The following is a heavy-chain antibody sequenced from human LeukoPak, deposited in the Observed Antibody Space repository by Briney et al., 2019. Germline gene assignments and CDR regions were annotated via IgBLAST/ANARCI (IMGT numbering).Heavy chain of an antibody. J-gene: IGHJ4*02. CDR1: GFTFSSYW. CDR3: ARDEQYYDFWSGYYHNLFDY. V-gene: IGHV3-74*01. D-gene: IGHD3-3*01. CDR2: INSDGSST. Sequence: GRSLRLSCAASGFTFSSYWMHWVRQAPGKGLVWVSRINSDGSSTSYADSVKGRFTISRDNAKNTLYLQMNSLRAEDTAVYYCARDEQYYDFWSGYYHNLFDYWGQGTLVTVSS.